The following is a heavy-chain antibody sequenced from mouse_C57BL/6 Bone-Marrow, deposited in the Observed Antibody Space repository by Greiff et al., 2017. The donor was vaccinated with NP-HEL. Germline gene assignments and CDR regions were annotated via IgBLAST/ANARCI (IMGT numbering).Heavy chain of an antibody. D-gene: IGHD1-1*01. J-gene: IGHJ4*01. CDR2: IHPNSGST. V-gene: IGHV1-64*01. CDR3: ARGYYGKDYAMDY. Sequence: QVQLQQPGAELVKPGASVKLSCKASGYTFTSYWMHWVKQRPGQGLEWIGMIHPNSGSTNYNEKFKSKATLTVDTSSSTAYMQLSSLTSEDSAVYYCARGYYGKDYAMDYWGQGTSVTVSS. CDR1: GYTFTSYW.